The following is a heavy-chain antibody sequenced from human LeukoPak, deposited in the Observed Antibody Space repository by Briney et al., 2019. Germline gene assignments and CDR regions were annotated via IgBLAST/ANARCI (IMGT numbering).Heavy chain of an antibody. Sequence: HPGGSLRLSCAASGFTFSSYEMNWVRQAPGKGLEWVSYISSSSSTIYYADSVKGRFTISRDNAKNSLYLQLNSLRAEDTAVYYCARSLVVGATYPYLWGQGTLVTVSS. CDR3: ARSLVVGATYPYL. CDR2: ISSSSSTI. J-gene: IGHJ5*02. V-gene: IGHV3-48*01. D-gene: IGHD1-26*01. CDR1: GFTFSSYE.